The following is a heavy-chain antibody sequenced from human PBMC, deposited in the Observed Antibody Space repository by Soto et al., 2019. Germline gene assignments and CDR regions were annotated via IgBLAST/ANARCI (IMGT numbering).Heavy chain of an antibody. CDR2: FDPEDGET. J-gene: IGHJ5*02. Sequence: PSVKVSCKVSGYTLNDLSSHWVRQAQGKGLEWMGGFDPEDGETIYAQKFQGRVTMTEDTSTDTAYMELSSLRSEDTAVYYCATAAFYCSGGSCYSGGYNWFDPWGQGTLVTVSS. CDR3: ATAAFYCSGGSCYSGGYNWFDP. D-gene: IGHD2-15*01. V-gene: IGHV1-24*01. CDR1: GYTLNDLS.